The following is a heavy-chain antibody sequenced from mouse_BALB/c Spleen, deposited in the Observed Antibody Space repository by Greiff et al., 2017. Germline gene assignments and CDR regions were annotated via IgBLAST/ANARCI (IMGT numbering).Heavy chain of an antibody. CDR3: ARSPLLRRSLDY. CDR2: ISYDGSN. V-gene: IGHV3-6*02. CDR1: GYSITSDYA. Sequence: EVKLMESGPGLVKPSQSLSLTCTVTGYSITSDYAWNWIRQFPGNKLEWMGYISYDGSNNYNPSLKNRISITRDTSKNQFFLKLNSVTTEDTATYYCARSPLLRRSLDYWGQGTTLTVSS. J-gene: IGHJ2*01. D-gene: IGHD1-2*01.